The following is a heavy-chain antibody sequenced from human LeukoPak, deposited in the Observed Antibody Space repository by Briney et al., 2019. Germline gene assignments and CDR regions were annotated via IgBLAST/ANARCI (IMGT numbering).Heavy chain of an antibody. CDR1: GGSINSPNCY. CDR3: ARVYCSSDSCYFYYYYYYMDV. J-gene: IGHJ6*03. D-gene: IGHD2-2*01. V-gene: IGHV4-39*01. Sequence: SETLSLTCTVSGGSINSPNCYWGWIRQSPGIGLEWIGSIYYNGDTYYNPSLKSRLNISVDTSKNQFSLRLSAVTAADTAVYYCARVYCSSDSCYFYYYYYYMDVWGKGTTVTVSS. CDR2: IYYNGDT.